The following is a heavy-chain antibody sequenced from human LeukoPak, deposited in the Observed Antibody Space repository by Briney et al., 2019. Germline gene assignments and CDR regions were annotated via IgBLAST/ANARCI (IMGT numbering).Heavy chain of an antibody. D-gene: IGHD6-6*01. J-gene: IGHJ5*02. Sequence: KPSETLSLTCTVSGGSISSYYWSWIRQPPGKGLEWIGYIHYSGSTNYNPSLKSRVTISVDTSNNQFSLKLSSVTAADAAVYYCARKYSSSSGNWFDPWGQGTLVTVSS. CDR3: ARKYSSSSGNWFDP. V-gene: IGHV4-59*01. CDR1: GGSISSYY. CDR2: IHYSGST.